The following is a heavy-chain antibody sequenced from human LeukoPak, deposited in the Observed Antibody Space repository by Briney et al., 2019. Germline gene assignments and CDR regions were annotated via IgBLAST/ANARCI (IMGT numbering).Heavy chain of an antibody. CDR1: GLDFSNYG. CDR2: IWVDGTNK. V-gene: IGHV3-33*01. J-gene: IGHJ6*03. D-gene: IGHD6-6*01. CDR3: AATRAGRDSYFFYYIDV. Sequence: GGSLRLSCAASGLDFSNYGMHWVRQAPGRGLEWVSTIWVDGTNKYYDESVKGRFSISRDNSRNILELQMNSLRAEDSAVYYCAATRAGRDSYFFYYIDVWGKGTTVTVSS.